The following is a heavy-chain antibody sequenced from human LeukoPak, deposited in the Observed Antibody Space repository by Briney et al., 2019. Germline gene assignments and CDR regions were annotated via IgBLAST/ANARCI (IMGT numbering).Heavy chain of an antibody. CDR2: ISGSGGST. CDR1: GFTFSSYA. J-gene: IGHJ3*02. Sequence: GGSLRLSCAASGFTFSSYAMSWVRQAPGKGLEWVSAISGSGGSTYYADSVKGRFTISRDNSKNTLYLQMNSLRAEDTAVYYCANPPRGRWLVLLFDAFDIWAKGQWSPSLQ. CDR3: ANPPRGRWLVLLFDAFDI. D-gene: IGHD6-19*01. V-gene: IGHV3-23*01.